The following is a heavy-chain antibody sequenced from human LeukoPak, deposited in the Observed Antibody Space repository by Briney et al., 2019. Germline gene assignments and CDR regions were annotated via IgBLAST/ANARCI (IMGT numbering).Heavy chain of an antibody. Sequence: SETLSLTCTVSGDSITNSNFYWSWIRQPPGKGLEWIGYIYYSGSTYYNPSLKSRVTISVDTSKNQFSLKLSSVTAADTAVYYCARVRLERGHFDYWGQGTLVTVSS. CDR2: IYYSGST. J-gene: IGHJ4*02. CDR3: ARVRLERGHFDY. CDR1: GDSITNSNFY. V-gene: IGHV4-30-4*02. D-gene: IGHD1-1*01.